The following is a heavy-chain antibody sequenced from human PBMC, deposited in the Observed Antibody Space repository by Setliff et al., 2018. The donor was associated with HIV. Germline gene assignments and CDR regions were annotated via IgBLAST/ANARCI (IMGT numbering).Heavy chain of an antibody. V-gene: IGHV4-38-2*02. CDR1: SYSISSGYF. Sequence: PSETLSLTCTVSSYSISSGYFWGWIRQPPGKGLEWIGTIYHNGNTYYNPSLKSRVTISVDTSKSQFSLKLSSVTAADTAMYYCARVVPVGGNDYWGQGTLVTVSS. CDR2: IYHNGNT. D-gene: IGHD6-19*01. CDR3: ARVVPVGGNDY. J-gene: IGHJ4*02.